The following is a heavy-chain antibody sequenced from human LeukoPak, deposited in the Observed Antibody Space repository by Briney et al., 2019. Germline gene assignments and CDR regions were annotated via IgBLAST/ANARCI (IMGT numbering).Heavy chain of an antibody. D-gene: IGHD3-10*01. CDR1: GFTLSRYA. Sequence: GGSLRLSCAASGFTLSRYAMSCVRQAPGKGLEWGSAISGSGGSTYYADSVKGRFTISRDNSKNTLYLQMNSLRAEDTAVYYCAKGYYYGSGADAFDIWGQGTMVTVSS. CDR3: AKGYYYGSGADAFDI. CDR2: ISGSGGST. J-gene: IGHJ3*02. V-gene: IGHV3-23*01.